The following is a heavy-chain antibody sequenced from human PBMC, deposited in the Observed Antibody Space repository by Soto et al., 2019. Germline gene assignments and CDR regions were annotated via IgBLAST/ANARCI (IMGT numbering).Heavy chain of an antibody. J-gene: IGHJ4*02. CDR2: ISSSSSYT. CDR1: GFTFSDYY. V-gene: IGHV3-11*05. Sequence: QVQLVESGGGLVKPGGSLRLSCAASGFTFSDYYMSWIRQAPGKGLEWVSYISSSSSYTNYADSVKGRFTISRDNAKNSLYLQMNSLRAEDTAVYYCARADYYDSSGQLGGNYYWGQGTLVTVSS. CDR3: ARADYYDSSGQLGGNYY. D-gene: IGHD3-22*01.